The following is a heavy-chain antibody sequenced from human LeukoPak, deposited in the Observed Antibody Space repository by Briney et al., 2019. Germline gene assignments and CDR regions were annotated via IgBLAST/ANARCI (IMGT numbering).Heavy chain of an antibody. Sequence: PSETLSLTCAVSGFSINSGYHWGWIRQPPGKGLEWIGSIYWSGNSYYNPSLKSRLTISVDTSKNQFSLGLSSVTAADTAIYYCARCPHDSRSDCDVYSYMDVWGKGTTVTVSS. V-gene: IGHV4-38-2*01. CDR2: IYWSGNS. CDR1: GFSINSGYH. D-gene: IGHD1-26*01. CDR3: ARCPHDSRSDCDVYSYMDV. J-gene: IGHJ6*03.